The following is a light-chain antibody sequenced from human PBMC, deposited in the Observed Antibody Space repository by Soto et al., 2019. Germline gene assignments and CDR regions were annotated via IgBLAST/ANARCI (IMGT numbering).Light chain of an antibody. V-gene: IGLV3-21*02. CDR1: NSGSKS. Sequence: SYELTQPPSVSVAPGQTARITCGGNNSGSKSVHWYQQKPGQAPVLVVYDDSDRPSGIPERFSGSNSGNTATLTISRVEAGDEADYYCQVWDSSSDHSWVFGGGTQLTVL. J-gene: IGLJ3*02. CDR3: QVWDSSSDHSWV. CDR2: DDS.